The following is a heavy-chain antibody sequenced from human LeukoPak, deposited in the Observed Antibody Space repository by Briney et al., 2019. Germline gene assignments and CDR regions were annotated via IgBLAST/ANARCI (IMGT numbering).Heavy chain of an antibody. CDR3: ARALIGYYFDY. J-gene: IGHJ4*02. Sequence: PGESLRLSCAASGFTFSTYSMNWVRQAPGKGLEWVSFISSSSSYIYYVDSVKGRFTISRHNAKNSLYLQMNSLRAEDTAVYYCARALIGYYFDYWGQGTLVTVSS. CDR1: GFTFSTYS. D-gene: IGHD2-8*01. V-gene: IGHV3-21*01. CDR2: ISSSSSYI.